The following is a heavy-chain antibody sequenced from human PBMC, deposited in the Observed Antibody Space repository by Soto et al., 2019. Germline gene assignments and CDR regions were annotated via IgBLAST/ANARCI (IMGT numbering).Heavy chain of an antibody. CDR1: GGTLNKHA. CDR3: ARGGTSGWLKGAYDV. D-gene: IGHD6-13*01. J-gene: IGHJ3*01. Sequence: QVQLVQSGAEVKKPGSSVKVSCKASGGTLNKHAITWVRRAPGQGLEWLGGIIPMFGIPNYPQKVQGRVTITADDSTNTSNMELHSLTSDDTAVYYCARGGTSGWLKGAYDVWGQGTMVTVSS. V-gene: IGHV1-69*01. CDR2: IIPMFGIP.